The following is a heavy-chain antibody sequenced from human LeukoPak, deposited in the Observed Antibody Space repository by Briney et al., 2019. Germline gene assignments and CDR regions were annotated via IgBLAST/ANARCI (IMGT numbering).Heavy chain of an antibody. V-gene: IGHV5-10-1*01. J-gene: IGHJ4*02. CDR2: IDPSDSYT. D-gene: IGHD2-15*01. Sequence: GESLKISCKGSGYSFTSYWISWVRQMPGKGLEWMGRIDPSDSYTNYSPSFQGHVTISVDKSISTAYLQWSSLKASNTAMYYCARRLQRHFDYWGQGTLVTVSS. CDR3: ARRLQRHFDY. CDR1: GYSFTSYW.